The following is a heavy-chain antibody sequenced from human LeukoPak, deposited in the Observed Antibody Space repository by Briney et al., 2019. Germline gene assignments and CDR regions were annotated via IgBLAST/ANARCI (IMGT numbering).Heavy chain of an antibody. J-gene: IGHJ4*02. Sequence: QSGGSLRLPCAASGFTFSSYGMSWVRQAPGKGLEWVSAISGSGGGTYYADSVKGRFTISRDNSKNTLYLQMNSLRAEDTAVYYCARRAGGYSHPYDYLGQGTLVTVSS. D-gene: IGHD4-23*01. CDR1: GFTFSSYG. CDR2: ISGSGGGT. V-gene: IGHV3-23*01. CDR3: ARRAGGYSHPYDY.